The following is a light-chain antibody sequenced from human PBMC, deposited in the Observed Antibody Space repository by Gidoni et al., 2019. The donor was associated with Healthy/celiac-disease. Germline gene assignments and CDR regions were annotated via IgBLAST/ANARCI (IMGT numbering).Light chain of an antibody. Sequence: EIVLTQSPAHLSLSPGERATLSCRASQSVSSYLAWYQQKPGQAPSLLIYDASNRATGIPARFSGSGSGTDFTLTISSLEPEDFAVYYCQQRSNWPPLTFGGGTKVEIK. V-gene: IGKV3-11*01. CDR1: QSVSSY. CDR2: DAS. CDR3: QQRSNWPPLT. J-gene: IGKJ4*01.